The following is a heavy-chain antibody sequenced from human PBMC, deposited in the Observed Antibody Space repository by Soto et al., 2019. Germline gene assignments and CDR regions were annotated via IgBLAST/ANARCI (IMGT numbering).Heavy chain of an antibody. CDR2: LNGGTGQT. V-gene: IGHV1-3*01. J-gene: IGHJ6*02. Sequence: ASVKVSCKASGYTLSTYAIHWVRQAPGQSLEWMGWLNGGTGQTRYSQRFQDRVTITRDTSASTAYMGVSSLRPEDTAVYYCARGTGMEENDDYYGIDIWGQGTTVTVSS. CDR3: ARGTGMEENDDYYGIDI. D-gene: IGHD1-1*01. CDR1: GYTLSTYA.